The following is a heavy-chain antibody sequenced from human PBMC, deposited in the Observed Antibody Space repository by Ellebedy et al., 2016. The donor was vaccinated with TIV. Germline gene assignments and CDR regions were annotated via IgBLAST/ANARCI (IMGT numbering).Heavy chain of an antibody. V-gene: IGHV3-48*04. D-gene: IGHD1-26*01. J-gene: IGHJ6*02. Sequence: GGSLRLSCAASGFTFSSDSMNWVRQAPGKGLEWVSYISSSSSTIYYADSVKGRFTISRDNAKNSLYLQMNSLRAEDTAVYYCAVGASGYYYYYGMDVWGQGTTVTVSS. CDR2: ISSSSSTI. CDR3: AVGASGYYYYYGMDV. CDR1: GFTFSSDS.